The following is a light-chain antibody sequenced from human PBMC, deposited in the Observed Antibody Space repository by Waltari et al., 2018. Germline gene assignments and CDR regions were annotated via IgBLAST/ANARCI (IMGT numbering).Light chain of an antibody. CDR1: PSISNL. J-gene: IGKJ2*01. CDR2: DAS. Sequence: EIVLTQSPSTLSLSPGESVTPSCSARPSISNLLAVYQERPGQAPRLLMYDASKRAIGIPARFSGSGSGTDFTLTISSLEPEDSGIYYCQQRNGWPPMYTFGQGTKLEIK. V-gene: IGKV3-11*01. CDR3: QQRNGWPPMYT.